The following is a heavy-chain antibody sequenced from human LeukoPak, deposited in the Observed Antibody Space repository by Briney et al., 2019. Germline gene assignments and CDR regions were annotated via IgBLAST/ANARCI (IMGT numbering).Heavy chain of an antibody. CDR2: ISSDGSNA. Sequence: GGSLRLSCAASGFTFSSYGMHWVRQAPGKGLEWVAVISSDGSNAYYADSVKGRFTMSRDNSKNTLFVQMNSLRAEDTAVYYCAKDLSGRKGPFDYWGQGTLVIVSS. CDR3: AKDLSGRKGPFDY. J-gene: IGHJ4*02. V-gene: IGHV3-30*18. D-gene: IGHD3-10*01. CDR1: GFTFSSYG.